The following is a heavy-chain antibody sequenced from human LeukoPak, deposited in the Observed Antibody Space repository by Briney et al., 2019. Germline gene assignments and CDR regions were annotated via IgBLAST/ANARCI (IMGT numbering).Heavy chain of an antibody. Sequence: GASVKVSCKASGYTFTSYGISWVRQAPGQGLEWMGWISAYNGNRNYAQKFQGRVTMTTDTSTTTAYMELRSLRSDDTAVYYCARAIPRGLVLVLTGDYWGQGTLVTVSS. CDR2: ISAYNGNR. J-gene: IGHJ4*02. CDR1: GYTFTSYG. CDR3: ARAIPRGLVLVLTGDY. V-gene: IGHV1-18*01. D-gene: IGHD3-22*01.